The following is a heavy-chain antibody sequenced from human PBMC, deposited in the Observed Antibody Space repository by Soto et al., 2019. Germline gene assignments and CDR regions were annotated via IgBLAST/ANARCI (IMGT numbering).Heavy chain of an antibody. Sequence: SETLSLTCTVSGGSISSGDYYWSWIRQPPGKGLEWIGYIYYSGSTYYNPSLKSRVTISVDTSKNQFSLKLSSVTAADTAVYYCAREDIVGGGFDPWGQGTLVTVSS. CDR3: AREDIVGGGFDP. D-gene: IGHD2-15*01. V-gene: IGHV4-30-4*01. CDR2: IYYSGST. J-gene: IGHJ5*02. CDR1: GGSISSGDYY.